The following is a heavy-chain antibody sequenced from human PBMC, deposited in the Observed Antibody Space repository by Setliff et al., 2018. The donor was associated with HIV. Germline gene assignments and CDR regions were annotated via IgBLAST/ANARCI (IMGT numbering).Heavy chain of an antibody. CDR3: ARDRSDYYNLPGYFDH. CDR2: IYYSGST. V-gene: IGHV4-39*07. J-gene: IGHJ4*02. CDR1: GGSINSRDYY. Sequence: SETLSLTCTVSGGSINSRDYYWGWIRQPPGKGLEWIGIIYYSGSTYYNPSLKSRVTISVDTSRNQFSLKLSSVTAADTAVYYCARDRSDYYNLPGYFDHWGQGTPVTVSS. D-gene: IGHD3-3*01.